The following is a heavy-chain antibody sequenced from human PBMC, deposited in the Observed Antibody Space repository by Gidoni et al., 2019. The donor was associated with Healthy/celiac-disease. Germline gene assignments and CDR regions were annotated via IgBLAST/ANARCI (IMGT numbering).Heavy chain of an antibody. J-gene: IGHJ3*02. CDR1: GYTCTSYA. CDR3: AREVGDFWSGYLSPDAFDI. V-gene: IGHV1-3*01. Sequence: QVQLVQSGAAVKKPGASVKVSCKASGYTCTSYAMPWVRQAPGQRLEWMGWINAGNGNRKYSQKFQGRVTITRDTSASTAYMELSSLRSEDTAVYYCAREVGDFWSGYLSPDAFDIWGQGTMVTVSS. D-gene: IGHD3-3*01. CDR2: INAGNGNR.